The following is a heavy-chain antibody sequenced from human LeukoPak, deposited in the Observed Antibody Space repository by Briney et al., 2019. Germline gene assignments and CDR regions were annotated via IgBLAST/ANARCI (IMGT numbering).Heavy chain of an antibody. Sequence: SETLSLTCTVSGGSISSGGYYWSWIRQPPGKGLEWIGYIYHSGSTYYNPSLKSRVTISVERSKNQFSPKLSSVTAADTAVYYCARDDDLGSDAFDIWGQGTMVTVSS. CDR2: IYHSGST. V-gene: IGHV4-30-2*01. D-gene: IGHD3-3*01. CDR1: GGSISSGGYY. CDR3: ARDDDLGSDAFDI. J-gene: IGHJ3*02.